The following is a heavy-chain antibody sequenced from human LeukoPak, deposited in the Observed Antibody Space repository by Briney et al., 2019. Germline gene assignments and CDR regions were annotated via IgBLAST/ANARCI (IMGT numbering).Heavy chain of an antibody. CDR3: VRGDYYDSNRFDP. Sequence: ASVKVSCTASVYTFTSYYMHWVRQAPGQGLVWMGIINPSGGSTSYAQKIPGRVTITVDEPTTTVYMELSSLRSEDTAVYYCVRGDYYDSNRFDPWGQGTLVTVSS. D-gene: IGHD3-22*01. J-gene: IGHJ5*02. V-gene: IGHV1-46*01. CDR2: INPSGGST. CDR1: VYTFTSYY.